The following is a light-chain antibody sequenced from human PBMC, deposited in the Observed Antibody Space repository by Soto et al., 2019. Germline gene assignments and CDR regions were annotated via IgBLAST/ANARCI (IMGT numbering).Light chain of an antibody. V-gene: IGLV2-14*01. CDR1: SSDVGGYIY. Sequence: QYALAQPASVSWSPGQSISISCTGTSSDVGGYIYVSWYQQHPGKAPKLMIYDVTSRPSGVSYRFSGSKSGNTASLTISGLQAEDEADYCCSSYTTSSSYVFGTGTKVTVL. J-gene: IGLJ1*01. CDR3: SSYTTSSSYV. CDR2: DVT.